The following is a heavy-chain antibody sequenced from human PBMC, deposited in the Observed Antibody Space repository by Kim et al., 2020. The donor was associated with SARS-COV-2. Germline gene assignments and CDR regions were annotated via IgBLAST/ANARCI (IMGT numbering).Heavy chain of an antibody. D-gene: IGHD1-7*01. J-gene: IGHJ4*02. CDR3: ARLSRWDYLAFVDY. V-gene: IGHV5-10-1*01. Sequence: SPSFQGHVTLSADKSISTAYLQWSSLKASDTAMYYCARLSRWDYLAFVDYWGQGTLVTVSS.